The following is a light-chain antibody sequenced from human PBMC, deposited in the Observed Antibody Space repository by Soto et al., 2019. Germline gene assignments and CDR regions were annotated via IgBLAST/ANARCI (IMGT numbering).Light chain of an antibody. CDR2: DVS. CDR1: QSVNSN. V-gene: IGKV3-20*01. J-gene: IGKJ1*01. Sequence: EIVMTQSPSTLSVSPGERATLSCRASQSVNSNLAWYQQKPGQAPRLLIYDVSSRATGIPDRFSGSGSGTDFTLTISRLEPEDFALYYCQQYGSSPRTFGQGTKVDIK. CDR3: QQYGSSPRT.